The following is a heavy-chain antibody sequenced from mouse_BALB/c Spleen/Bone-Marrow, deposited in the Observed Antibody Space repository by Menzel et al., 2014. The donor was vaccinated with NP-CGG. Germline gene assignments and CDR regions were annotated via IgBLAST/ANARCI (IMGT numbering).Heavy chain of an antibody. CDR1: GFNIKDTY. J-gene: IGHJ4*01. V-gene: IGHV14-3*02. D-gene: IGHD1-1*01. CDR3: ARYRMYGSSDAMDY. Sequence: VQLKESGAELVKPGASVKLSCTASGFNIKDTYMHWVKQRPEQGLEWIGRIDPANGNTKYDPKFQGKATIAADTSSNTSYLHLSSLATEDTAVYYCARYRMYGSSDAMDYWGQGTSVTVSS. CDR2: IDPANGNT.